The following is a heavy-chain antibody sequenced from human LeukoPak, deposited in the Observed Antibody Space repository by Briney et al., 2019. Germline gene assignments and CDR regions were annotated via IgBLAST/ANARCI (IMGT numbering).Heavy chain of an antibody. Sequence: SVKVSCKASGGTFSSYAISWVRQAPGQRLEWMGGIIPIFGTANYAQRFQGRVTITTDESTSTAYMELSSLRSEDTAVYYCARGGYGSGRPYYYYYYYMDVWGKGTTVTVSS. CDR1: GGTFSSYA. CDR2: IIPIFGTA. J-gene: IGHJ6*03. D-gene: IGHD3-10*01. CDR3: ARGGYGSGRPYYYYYYYMDV. V-gene: IGHV1-69*05.